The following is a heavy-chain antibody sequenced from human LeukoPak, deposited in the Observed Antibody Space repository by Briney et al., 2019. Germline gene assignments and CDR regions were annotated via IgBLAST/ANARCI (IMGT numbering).Heavy chain of an antibody. CDR3: ARGRAN. CDR1: GGSISSYY. Sequence: PPETLSLTCTVSGGSISSYYWSWIRQPPGKGLEWIGEINHSGSTNYNPSLKSRVTISVDTSKNQFSLKLSSVTAADTAVYYCARGRANWGQGTLVTVSS. CDR2: INHSGST. D-gene: IGHD5-12*01. J-gene: IGHJ4*02. V-gene: IGHV4-34*01.